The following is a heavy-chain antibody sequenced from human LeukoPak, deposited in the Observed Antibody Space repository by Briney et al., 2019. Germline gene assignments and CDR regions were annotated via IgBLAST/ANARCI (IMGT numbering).Heavy chain of an antibody. Sequence: GSLRLSCAASGFTFSSYAMSWVRQAPGKGLEWVSTISGSAGSTYYADSVKGRFTISRDNSKNTLNLQMNSLRAEDTAVYYCAKGPHTSPFDYWGQGTLVTVSS. J-gene: IGHJ4*02. CDR3: AKGPHTSPFDY. CDR1: GFTFSSYA. V-gene: IGHV3-23*01. CDR2: ISGSAGST. D-gene: IGHD5-18*01.